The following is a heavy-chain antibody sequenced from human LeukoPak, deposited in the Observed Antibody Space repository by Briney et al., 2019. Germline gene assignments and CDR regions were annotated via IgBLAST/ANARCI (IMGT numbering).Heavy chain of an antibody. D-gene: IGHD3-10*01. CDR1: GYTGTSYD. CDR3: ARRNTMVRGVTLRRRWDHWFDP. V-gene: IGHV1-8*03. J-gene: IGHJ5*02. Sequence: GASVKVSCKASGYTGTSYDINWVGQATGQGLEWMRWRNPNIGKTGYTQKFQGRVTITRHPSISTAYMELSSLRSEDTAVYYCARRNTMVRGVTLRRRWDHWFDPWGQGTLVTVSS. CDR2: RNPNIGKT.